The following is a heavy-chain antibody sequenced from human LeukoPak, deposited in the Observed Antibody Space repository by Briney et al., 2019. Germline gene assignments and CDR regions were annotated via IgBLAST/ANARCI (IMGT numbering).Heavy chain of an antibody. J-gene: IGHJ4*02. V-gene: IGHV3-23*01. D-gene: IGHD3-22*01. CDR1: GFTFSSYA. CDR2: ISGSGGST. CDR3: AKVREYYYDSSGYSFDY. Sequence: PGGSLRLSCAASGFTFSSYAMSWVRQAPGRGLEWVSAISGSGGSTYYADSVKGRFTISRDNSKNTLHLQMNSLRAEDTAVYYCAKVREYYYDSSGYSFDYWGQGTLVTVSS.